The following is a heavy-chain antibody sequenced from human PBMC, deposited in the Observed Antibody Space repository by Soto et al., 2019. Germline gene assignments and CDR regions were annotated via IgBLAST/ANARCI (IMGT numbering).Heavy chain of an antibody. CDR3: TTEYYDFWSGYYTVSAFDI. J-gene: IGHJ3*02. V-gene: IGHV3-15*07. CDR1: GFTFSNAW. D-gene: IGHD3-3*01. Sequence: GGSLRLSCAASGFTFSNAWMNWVRQAPGKGLEWVGRIKSKTDGGTTDYAAPVKGRFTISRDDSKNTLYLQMNSLKTEDTAVYYCTTEYYDFWSGYYTVSAFDIWGQGTMVTVSS. CDR2: IKSKTDGGTT.